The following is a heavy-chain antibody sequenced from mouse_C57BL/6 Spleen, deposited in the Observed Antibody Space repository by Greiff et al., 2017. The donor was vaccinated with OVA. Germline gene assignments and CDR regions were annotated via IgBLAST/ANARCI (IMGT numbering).Heavy chain of an antibody. CDR3: AMYDYFWDFDV. CDR1: GFTFISYS. Sequence: QVQLQQPGTELVKPGASVKLSCKASGFTFISYSMHWVKQRPGQGLEWIGNFNPSNGGTNYTENFKGKATLTADTSSSTAYMQLSSLTSEDSAVYYCAMYDYFWDFDVWGKGTTVTVSS. D-gene: IGHD2-13*01. V-gene: IGHV1-53*01. CDR2: FNPSNGGT. J-gene: IGHJ1*03.